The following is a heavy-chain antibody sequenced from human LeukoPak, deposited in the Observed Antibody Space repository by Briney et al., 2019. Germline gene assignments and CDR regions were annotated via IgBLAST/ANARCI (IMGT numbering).Heavy chain of an antibody. J-gene: IGHJ5*02. Sequence: ASVKVPCKASGYTFTSYDLNWVRQAPGQGLEWMGWLNPNSGKTGYAQNFHGRVTITRNTAISTVYMELSSLRSEDTAVYYCARDYGGNSGWFDPWGQGTLVTVSS. D-gene: IGHD4-23*01. CDR3: ARDYGGNSGWFDP. V-gene: IGHV1-8*03. CDR1: GYTFTSYD. CDR2: LNPNSGKT.